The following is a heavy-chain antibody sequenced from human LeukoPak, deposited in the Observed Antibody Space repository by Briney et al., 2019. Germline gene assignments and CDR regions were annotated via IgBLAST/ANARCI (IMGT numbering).Heavy chain of an antibody. D-gene: IGHD2-21*02. CDR3: ARAGAGAVAVVTGRGRAAFDI. Sequence: SETLSLTCAVSGGSISSNNWWGWVRQPPGKGLEWIGEIYHSGSPNYNPSLKSRVTISVDKSRNHFSLNLSSVTAADTAVYYCARAGAGAVAVVTGRGRAAFDIWGQGTMVTVSS. CDR1: GGSISSNNW. V-gene: IGHV4-4*02. CDR2: IYHSGSP. J-gene: IGHJ3*02.